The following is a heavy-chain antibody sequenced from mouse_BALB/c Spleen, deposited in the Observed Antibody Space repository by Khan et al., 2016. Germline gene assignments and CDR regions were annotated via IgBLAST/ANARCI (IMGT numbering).Heavy chain of an antibody. D-gene: IGHD1-1*01. V-gene: IGHV5-17*02. J-gene: IGHJ3*01. CDR3: AKSLYYHFPS. CDR1: GFSFSSSG. CDR2: ISSGSSTI. Sequence: EVELVESGGGLVQPGGSRKLSCAASGFSFSSSGMHWVRQTPEKGLEWVAYISSGSSTIYYADTVKGRVTISRDNANNTAFLQMTSIRSEDKDMNYCAKSLYYHFPSWGQGTLVTLSA.